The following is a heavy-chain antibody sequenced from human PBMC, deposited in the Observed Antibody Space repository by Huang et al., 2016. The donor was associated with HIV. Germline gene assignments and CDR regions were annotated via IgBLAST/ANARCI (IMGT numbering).Heavy chain of an antibody. CDR3: ATLPPVNYGRSGGRVRDY. Sequence: QVQLVQSGAEVKKPGASVKVSCKASGYTCSNYDINWVRQAPGQGLEWMGWMNPNSGNTGYARKFQGRVTMTRSTSISTAYMELSRLRFEDTAVYYCATLPPVNYGRSGGRVRDYWGQGSLVTVSS. D-gene: IGHD2-15*01. CDR1: GYTCSNYD. CDR2: MNPNSGNT. V-gene: IGHV1-8*01. J-gene: IGHJ4*02.